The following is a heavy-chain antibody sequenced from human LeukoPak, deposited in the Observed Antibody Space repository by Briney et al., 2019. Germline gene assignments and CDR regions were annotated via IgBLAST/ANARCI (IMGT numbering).Heavy chain of an antibody. D-gene: IGHD6-19*01. CDR1: GYSFTSCW. Sequence: GESLQISSKGSGYSFTSCWIGWVRQMPAKGLEWMVIVHPGDPGTRYSPSFQGQVTISADKSISTTYLQWSSRKAADTAIYYCARAGTYHYYHMDVWGKGTTVTVFS. CDR3: ARAGTYHYYHMDV. V-gene: IGHV5-51*01. J-gene: IGHJ6*03. CDR2: VHPGDPGT.